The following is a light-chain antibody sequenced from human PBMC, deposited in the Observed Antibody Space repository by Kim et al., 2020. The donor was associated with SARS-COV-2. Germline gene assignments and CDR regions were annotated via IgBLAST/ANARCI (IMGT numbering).Light chain of an antibody. CDR1: QSVSSY. CDR2: DAS. CDR3: QQRSNWLT. J-gene: IGKJ4*01. Sequence: SLSPGERATLSCRARQSVSSYLAWYQQKPGQAPRLLIYDASNRATGIPARFSGSGSGTDFTLTISSLEPEDFAVYYCQQRSNWLTFGGGTKVDIK. V-gene: IGKV3-11*01.